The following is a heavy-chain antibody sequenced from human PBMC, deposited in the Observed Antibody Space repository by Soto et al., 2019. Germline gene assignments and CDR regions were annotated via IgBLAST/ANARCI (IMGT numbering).Heavy chain of an antibody. J-gene: IGHJ6*02. Sequence: QVQLVESGGGVVQPGRSLRLSCAASGFTFSSYGMHWVRQAPGKGLEWVAVIWYDGSNKYYADSVKGRFTISRDNSKNTLNLEKNSLRAEDTAVYYCARDLGGGMDVWGQGTTVTVSS. CDR1: GFTFSSYG. V-gene: IGHV3-33*01. CDR2: IWYDGSNK. D-gene: IGHD1-26*01. CDR3: ARDLGGGMDV.